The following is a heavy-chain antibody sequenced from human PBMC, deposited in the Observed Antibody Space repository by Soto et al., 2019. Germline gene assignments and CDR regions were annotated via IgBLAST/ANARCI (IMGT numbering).Heavy chain of an antibody. J-gene: IGHJ4*02. CDR2: IYYSGST. D-gene: IGHD6-6*01. CDR3: AREATIAARLDS. V-gene: IGHV4-30-4*01. Sequence: SETLSLTCTVSGGSISSGDYYWSWLRQPPGKGLEWIGYIYYSGSTYYNPSLKSRVTISVDTSKNQFSLKLSSVTAADTAVYYCAREATIAARLDSWGQGTLVTVSS. CDR1: GGSISSGDYY.